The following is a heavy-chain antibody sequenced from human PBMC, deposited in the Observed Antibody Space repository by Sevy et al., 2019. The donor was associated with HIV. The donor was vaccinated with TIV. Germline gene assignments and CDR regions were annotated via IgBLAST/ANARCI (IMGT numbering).Heavy chain of an antibody. CDR3: ARSSNGALDY. Sequence: GGSLRLSCAASRFTFSRYWMSWVRQAPGKGLEWVAYIKEDGSEENYVDSVRGRITISRDNAKNSLYLQMNSLRAEDTAVYYCARSSNGALDYWGQGTLVTVSS. J-gene: IGHJ4*02. D-gene: IGHD2-2*01. CDR2: IKEDGSEE. CDR1: RFTFSRYW. V-gene: IGHV3-7*01.